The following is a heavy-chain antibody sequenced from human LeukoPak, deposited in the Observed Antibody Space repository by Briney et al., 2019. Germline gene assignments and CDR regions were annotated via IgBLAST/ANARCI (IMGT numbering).Heavy chain of an antibody. CDR2: INPSGGST. CDR1: GYNFISYY. D-gene: IGHD2-2*01. V-gene: IGHV1-46*01. CDR3: AREDVVVVDAARYYYYGMDV. Sequence: ASVKVSCKASGYNFISYYMHWVRQAPGQGLEWMGIINPSGGSTSYAQKFQDRVTMTRDTSTSTVYMELSSLKSEDTAVYYCAREDVVVVDAARYYYYGMDVWGQGTTVTVSS. J-gene: IGHJ6*02.